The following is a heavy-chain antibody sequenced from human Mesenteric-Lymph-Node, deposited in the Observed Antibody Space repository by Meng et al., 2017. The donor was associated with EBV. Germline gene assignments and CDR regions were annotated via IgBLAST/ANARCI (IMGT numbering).Heavy chain of an antibody. J-gene: IGHJ5*02. CDR3: ARDRLTAMVKGGWFDP. V-gene: IGHV6-1*01. D-gene: IGHD5-18*01. CDR1: GDSVSSNSAA. CDR2: TYYRSKWYN. Sequence: QVQLQQSVPGLVKPXXXLXLTXAXXGDSVSSNSAAWNWIRQSPSRGLERLGRTYYRSKWYNDYAVSVKSRITINPDTSKNQFSLQLNSVTPEDTAVYYCARDRLTAMVKGGWFDPWGQGTLVTVSS.